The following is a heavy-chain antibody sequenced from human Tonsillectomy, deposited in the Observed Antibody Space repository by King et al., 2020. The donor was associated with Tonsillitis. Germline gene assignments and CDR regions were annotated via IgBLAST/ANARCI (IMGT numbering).Heavy chain of an antibody. Sequence: VQLVEPGGGLVKPGGSLRLSCAASGFMFSDFYMSWIRQAPGKGLERVSCISSLDATTYYADSVNGRFTISRDNAKNSLYLQMNSLRAEDTAVYYCARDTYYSDNTYDYWGQGTLVTVSS. CDR3: ARDTYYSDNTYDY. D-gene: IGHD3-22*01. V-gene: IGHV3-11*01. CDR1: GFMFSDFY. CDR2: ISSLDATT. J-gene: IGHJ4*02.